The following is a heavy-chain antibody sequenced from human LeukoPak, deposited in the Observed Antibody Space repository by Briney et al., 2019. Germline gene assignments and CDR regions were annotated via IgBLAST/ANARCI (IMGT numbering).Heavy chain of an antibody. CDR1: GYSISSGYY. J-gene: IGHJ6*03. V-gene: IGHV4-61*01. CDR2: IYYSGST. CDR3: ARSGYCSSTSCYDRPNLGHPYYYYYMDV. Sequence: SETLSLTCTVSGYSISSGYYWGWIRQPPGKGLEWIGYIYYSGSTNYNPSLKSRVTISVDTSKNQFSLKLSSVTAADTAVYYCARSGYCSSTSCYDRPNLGHPYYYYYMDVWGKGTTVTISS. D-gene: IGHD2-2*01.